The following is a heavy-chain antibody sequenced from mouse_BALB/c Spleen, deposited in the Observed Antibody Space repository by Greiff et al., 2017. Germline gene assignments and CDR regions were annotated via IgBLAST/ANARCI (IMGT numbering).Heavy chain of an antibody. D-gene: IGHD2-4*01. CDR2: INPSTGYT. V-gene: IGHV1-7*01. Sequence: VQGVESGAELAKPGASVKMSCKASGYTFTSYWMHWVKQRPGQGLEWIGYINPSTGYTEYNQKFKDKATLTADKSSSTAYMQLSSLTSEDSAVYYCARLMITGAMDYWGQGTSVTVSS. CDR3: ARLMITGAMDY. J-gene: IGHJ4*01. CDR1: GYTFTSYW.